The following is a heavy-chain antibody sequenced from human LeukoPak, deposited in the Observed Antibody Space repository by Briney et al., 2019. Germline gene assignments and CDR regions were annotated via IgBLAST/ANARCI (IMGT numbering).Heavy chain of an antibody. V-gene: IGHV4-4*09. CDR2: IYTSVST. J-gene: IGHJ4*02. D-gene: IGHD4-17*01. CDR3: ARHARSDYANAKFDY. Sequence: SETLSLTCTVSGDSISSYYWSWIRQPPGTGLERIGYIYTSVSTNYNPSLTSRVTMSVDTSKNQFSLKLSSVAAADTAVYYCARHARSDYANAKFDYWGQGALVTVSS. CDR1: GDSISSYY.